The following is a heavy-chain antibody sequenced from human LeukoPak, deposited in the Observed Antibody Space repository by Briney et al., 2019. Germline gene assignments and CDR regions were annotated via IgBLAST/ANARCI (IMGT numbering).Heavy chain of an antibody. D-gene: IGHD6-13*01. CDR3: ARDWGYNSGWYGGLHWFDP. CDR2: ISAYNGNT. J-gene: IGHJ5*02. Sequence: ASVKVSCKASGYTFTSYYLHWVRQAPGQGLEWMGWISAYNGNTNYAQKLQGRVTMTTDTSTSTAYMELRSLRSDDTAVYYCARDWGYNSGWYGGLHWFDPWGQGTLVTVSS. CDR1: GYTFTSYY. V-gene: IGHV1-18*04.